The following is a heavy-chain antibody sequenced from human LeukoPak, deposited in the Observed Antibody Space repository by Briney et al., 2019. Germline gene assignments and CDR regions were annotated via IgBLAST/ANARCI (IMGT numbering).Heavy chain of an antibody. J-gene: IGHJ6*03. D-gene: IGHD3-10*01. CDR2: ISGSGGST. Sequence: GGSLRLSCAASGFTVSSNYMSWVRQAPGKGLEWVSAISGSGGSTYYADSVKGRFTISRDNSKNTLYLQMNSLRAEDTAVYYCAKDSGPSQLHYYYYYMDVWGKGTTVTVSS. CDR3: AKDSGPSQLHYYYYYMDV. CDR1: GFTVSSNY. V-gene: IGHV3-23*01.